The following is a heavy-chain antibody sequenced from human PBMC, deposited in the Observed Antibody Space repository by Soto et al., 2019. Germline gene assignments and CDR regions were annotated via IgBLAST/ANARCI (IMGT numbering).Heavy chain of an antibody. CDR3: AKAPSSDCNSGACSLRP. Sequence: EVPLLESGGGLVQPGGSLRLSCAASGFTFSNYGMSWVRQAPGKGLEWVSSISGGNTFYAVSVKGRFTISRDNSKNTLYLQMNSLAAEDTAVYYCAKAPSSDCNSGACSLRPWGQGTLVTVSS. J-gene: IGHJ5*02. CDR1: GFTFSNYG. CDR2: SISGGNT. V-gene: IGHV3-23*01. D-gene: IGHD2-21*01.